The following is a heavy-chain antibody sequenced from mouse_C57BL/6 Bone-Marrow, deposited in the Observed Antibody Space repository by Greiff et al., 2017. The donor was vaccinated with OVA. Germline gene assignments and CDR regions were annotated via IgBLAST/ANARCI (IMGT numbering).Heavy chain of an antibody. V-gene: IGHV1-81*01. CDR1: GYTFTSYG. J-gene: IGHJ2*01. CDR2: IYPRCGNT. Sequence: VQLQQSGAELARPGASVKLSCKASGYTFTSYGISWVKQRTGQGLEWIGEIYPRCGNTYYNEKFKGKATLTADKSSNTAYMELRSLTSEDSAVYFCARDYGSSYSYFDYWSQGTTLTVSS. CDR3: ARDYGSSYSYFDY. D-gene: IGHD1-1*01.